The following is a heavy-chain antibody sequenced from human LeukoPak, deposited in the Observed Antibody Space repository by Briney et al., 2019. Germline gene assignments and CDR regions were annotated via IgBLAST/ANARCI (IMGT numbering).Heavy chain of an antibody. V-gene: IGHV3-30*18. CDR1: GFTFSNYG. CDR2: ISYDGIMAFISFDGSNR. Sequence: SGGSLRLSCAASGFTFSNYGMHWVRQAPGKGLEWVAFISYDGIMAFISFDGSNRHYVDSAKGRFTISRDNSKNTLYLQMNSLRAEDTAVYYCAKTTGGNAYDYIDYWGQGTLVTVSS. D-gene: IGHD5-12*01. CDR3: AKTTGGNAYDYIDY. J-gene: IGHJ4*02.